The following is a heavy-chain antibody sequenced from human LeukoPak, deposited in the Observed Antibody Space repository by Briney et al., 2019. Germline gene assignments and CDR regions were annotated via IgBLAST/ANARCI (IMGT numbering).Heavy chain of an antibody. CDR3: ARGSGSYSGGMDV. Sequence: ANYAQKFQGRVTITADESTSTAYMELSSLRSEDTAFYYCARGSGSYSGGMDVWGQGTTVTVSS. D-gene: IGHD3-10*01. J-gene: IGHJ6*02. V-gene: IGHV1-69*01. CDR2: A.